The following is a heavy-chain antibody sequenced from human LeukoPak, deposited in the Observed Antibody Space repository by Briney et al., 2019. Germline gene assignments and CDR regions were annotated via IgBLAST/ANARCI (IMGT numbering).Heavy chain of an antibody. J-gene: IGHJ5*02. D-gene: IGHD6-13*01. Sequence: PSETLSLTCTVSGGSISSYYWSWIRQPPGKGLEWIGYIYYSGSTNYNPSLKSRVTISVDTSKNQFSLKLSSVTAADTAVYYCARHYSSSWSGWFDPWGQGTLVTSPQ. CDR2: IYYSGST. CDR3: ARHYSSSWSGWFDP. CDR1: GGSISSYY. V-gene: IGHV4-59*08.